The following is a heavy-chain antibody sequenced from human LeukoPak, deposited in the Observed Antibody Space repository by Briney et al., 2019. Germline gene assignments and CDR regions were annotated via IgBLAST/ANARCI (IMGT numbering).Heavy chain of an antibody. CDR3: ARDKVVGATALDY. D-gene: IGHD1-26*01. Sequence: GGSLRLSCAASGFTFSSYWMSWVRQAPGKGLEWVANIKQDGSEKYYEDSVKGRFTISRDNAKNSLYLQMNSLRAEDTAVYYCARDKVVGATALDYWGQGTLVTVSS. J-gene: IGHJ4*02. CDR1: GFTFSSYW. V-gene: IGHV3-7*01. CDR2: IKQDGSEK.